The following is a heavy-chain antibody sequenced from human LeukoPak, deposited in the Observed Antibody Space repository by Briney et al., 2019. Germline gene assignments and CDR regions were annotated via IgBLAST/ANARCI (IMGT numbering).Heavy chain of an antibody. CDR1: GFTFSSYS. J-gene: IGHJ4*02. CDR2: ISSSSSYI. Sequence: RTGGSLRLSCAASGFTFSSYSMNWVRQAPGKGLEWVSSISSSSSYIYYADSVKGRFTISRDNAKNSLYLQMNSLRAEDTAVYYCAKDKGESGYFDYWGQGTLVTVSS. V-gene: IGHV3-21*01. D-gene: IGHD1-26*01. CDR3: AKDKGESGYFDY.